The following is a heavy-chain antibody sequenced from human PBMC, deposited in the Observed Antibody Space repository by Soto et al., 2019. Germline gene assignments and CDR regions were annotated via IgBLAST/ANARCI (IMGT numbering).Heavy chain of an antibody. CDR3: AKRTVGWYFDL. Sequence: EVQLLESGGGLVQPGGSLRLSCAASGFTFSSYAMSWVRQAPGKGLEWVSAISGGGGSTYYADSVRGRLTISRDNSKNTLYLQMNSLRAEDTAVYYCAKRTVGWYFDLWGRGTLVTVSS. D-gene: IGHD4-17*01. CDR2: ISGGGGST. CDR1: GFTFSSYA. J-gene: IGHJ2*01. V-gene: IGHV3-23*01.